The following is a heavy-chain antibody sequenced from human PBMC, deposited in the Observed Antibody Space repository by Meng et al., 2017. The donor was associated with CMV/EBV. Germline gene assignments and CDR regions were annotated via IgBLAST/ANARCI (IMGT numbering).Heavy chain of an antibody. CDR1: SISSSSYS. J-gene: IGHJ4*02. Sequence: SISSSSYSWGCIRQPPGKGLEWIGSIYYSGSTYYNPSLKSRVTISVDTSKNQFSLKLSSVTAADTAVYYCASGNYDFWSGYYTGIDYWGQGTLVTVSS. CDR2: IYYSGST. V-gene: IGHV4-39*07. D-gene: IGHD3-3*01. CDR3: ASGNYDFWSGYYTGIDY.